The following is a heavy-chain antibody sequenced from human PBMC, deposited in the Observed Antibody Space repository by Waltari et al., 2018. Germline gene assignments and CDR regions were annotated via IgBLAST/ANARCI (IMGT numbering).Heavy chain of an antibody. J-gene: IGHJ4*02. D-gene: IGHD2-21*02. CDR2: ISGSGGST. CDR3: AKGRGIVVVTALDY. V-gene: IGHV3-23*01. CDR1: GFTFSNYA. Sequence: EVQLLESGGGLVQPGGSLRLSCAASGFTFSNYAMSWVRQAPGKGLEWVSSISGSGGSTYYADSVKGRFTISRDNSKNTLYLQMNSLRAEDTAVYYCAKGRGIVVVTALDYWGQGTLVTVFS.